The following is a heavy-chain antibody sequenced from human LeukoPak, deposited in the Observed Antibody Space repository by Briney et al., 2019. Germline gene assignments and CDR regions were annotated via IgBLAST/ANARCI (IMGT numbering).Heavy chain of an antibody. D-gene: IGHD6-6*01. CDR2: INDNGGTT. CDR3: AKKLGSSPGDFFDY. CDR1: GFTFTTYW. V-gene: IGHV3-23*01. Sequence: GGSLRLSCAVSGFTFTTYWMSWARQAPGKGLQWVSDINDNGGTTFYADSVKGRFTISRDKSKNTLYLQMNSLRADDSAVYFCAKKLGSSPGDFFDYWGQGTLVTVSS. J-gene: IGHJ4*02.